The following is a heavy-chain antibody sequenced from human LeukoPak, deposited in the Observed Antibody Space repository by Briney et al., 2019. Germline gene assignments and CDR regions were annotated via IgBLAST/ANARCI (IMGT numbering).Heavy chain of an antibody. J-gene: IGHJ6*02. CDR2: ISSNGGST. CDR1: GFTFSSYG. D-gene: IGHD3-10*01. V-gene: IGHV3-64*01. Sequence: PGGSLRLSCAASGFTFSSYGMHWVRQAPGKGLEYVSVISSNGGSTYYANSVKGRFTISRDNSKNTLYLQMGSLGAEDMAVYYCARRFGDPTYMDVWGQGTTVTVSS. CDR3: ARRFGDPTYMDV.